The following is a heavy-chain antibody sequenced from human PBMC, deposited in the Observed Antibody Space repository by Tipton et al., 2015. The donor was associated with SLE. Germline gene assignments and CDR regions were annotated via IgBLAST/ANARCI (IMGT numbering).Heavy chain of an antibody. CDR3: ARSPNKDCTGGVCFHGLDV. D-gene: IGHD2-8*02. Sequence: TLSLTCSVAGGSITSNGVHWAWIRQPPGKGLEWIAYIHSSGRTNYNPSLKSRLTISLDTSKNQFSLNLTSVTAADTAVFYCARSPNKDCTGGVCFHGLDVWGQGTTVTVSS. CDR2: IHSSGRT. V-gene: IGHV4-61*05. CDR1: GGSITSNGVH. J-gene: IGHJ6*02.